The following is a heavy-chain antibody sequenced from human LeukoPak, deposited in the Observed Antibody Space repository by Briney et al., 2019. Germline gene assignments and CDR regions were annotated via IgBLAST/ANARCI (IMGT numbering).Heavy chain of an antibody. Sequence: GSSVKVSCKASGGTFSSYAISWVRQAPGQGLEWMGGIIPILGTANYAQKFQGRVTITADESTSTAYMELSSLRSEDTAVYYCARDPEPPSYCSSTSCAGAWPTHHYWGQGTLVTVSS. D-gene: IGHD2-2*01. CDR2: IIPILGTA. CDR1: GGTFSSYA. CDR3: ARDPEPPSYCSSTSCAGAWPTHHY. V-gene: IGHV1-69*01. J-gene: IGHJ4*02.